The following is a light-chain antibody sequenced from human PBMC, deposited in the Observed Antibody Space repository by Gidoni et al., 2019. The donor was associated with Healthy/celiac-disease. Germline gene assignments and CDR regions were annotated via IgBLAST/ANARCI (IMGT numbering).Light chain of an antibody. CDR3: QQYDNLLLFT. V-gene: IGKV1-33*01. J-gene: IGKJ3*01. CDR1: QYISNY. CDR2: DAS. Sequence: IQMTQSPSSLSASVGDRVTITCQASQYISNYLNWYQQKPWKAPKLLIYDASNLETGVPSRFSGSGSGTDFTFTISSLQPEDIATYYCQQYDNLLLFTFGPGTKVDIK.